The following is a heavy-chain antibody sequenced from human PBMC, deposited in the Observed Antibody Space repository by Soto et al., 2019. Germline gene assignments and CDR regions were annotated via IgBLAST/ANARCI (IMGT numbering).Heavy chain of an antibody. CDR3: ARRGAYCSGGTCYHFDY. V-gene: IGHV1-18*04. CDR2: ISTYNGNT. J-gene: IGHJ4*02. CDR1: GYTFTTYG. D-gene: IGHD2-15*01. Sequence: QVHLVQSGAEVKKPGASVKVSCKASGYTFTTYGITWVRQAPGQGIEWMGWISTYNGNTNYEQKLQGRVTMTTDTLTSTAYMELRSLSSDDTAVYYCARRGAYCSGGTCYHFDYWGQGTLVTVSS.